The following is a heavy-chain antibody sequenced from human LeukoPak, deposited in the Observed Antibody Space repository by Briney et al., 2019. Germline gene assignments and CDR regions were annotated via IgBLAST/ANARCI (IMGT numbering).Heavy chain of an antibody. J-gene: IGHJ5*02. CDR2: IIPIFGTA. D-gene: IGHD4-17*01. V-gene: IGHV1-69*06. CDR3: ARDYGDWKTVFDP. CDR1: GGTFSSYA. Sequence: SVKVSCKASGGTFSSYAISWVRQAPRQGLEWMGGIIPIFGTANYAQKFQGRVTITADKSTSTAYMELSSLRSEDTAVYYCARDYGDWKTVFDPWDQGTLVTVSS.